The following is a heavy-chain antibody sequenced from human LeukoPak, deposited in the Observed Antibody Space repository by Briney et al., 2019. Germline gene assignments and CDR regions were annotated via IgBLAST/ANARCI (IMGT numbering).Heavy chain of an antibody. CDR3: TRRYYYDSNGEKKEYYFDF. V-gene: IGHV3-66*01. CDR1: GLTVSNNY. Sequence: PGGSLRLSCAASGLTVSNNYMNWVRQAPGKGLEWVSVIYSAGDTYYADSLKGRFTISRDNSKNTLYLQMNSLRAEDTAVYYCTRRYYYDSNGEKKEYYFDFWGQGTLVTVSS. D-gene: IGHD3-22*01. CDR2: IYSAGDT. J-gene: IGHJ4*02.